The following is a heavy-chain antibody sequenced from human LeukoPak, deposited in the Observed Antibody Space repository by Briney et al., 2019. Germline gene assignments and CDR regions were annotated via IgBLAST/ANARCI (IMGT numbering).Heavy chain of an antibody. Sequence: SQTLSLTCAVSGGSISSGGYSWSWIRQPPGKGLEWIGYIYHSGSTYYNPSLKSRVTISVDTSKNQFSLKLSSVTAADTAVYYCARGPGHYYDILTGYYTKYYFDYWGQGTLVTVSS. CDR3: ARGPGHYYDILTGYYTKYYFDY. CDR2: IYHSGST. CDR1: GGSISSGGYS. V-gene: IGHV4-30-2*01. J-gene: IGHJ4*02. D-gene: IGHD3-9*01.